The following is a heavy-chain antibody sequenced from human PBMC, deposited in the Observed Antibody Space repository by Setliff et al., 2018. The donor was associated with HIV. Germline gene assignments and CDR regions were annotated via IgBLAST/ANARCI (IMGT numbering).Heavy chain of an antibody. D-gene: IGHD1-1*01. CDR2: ISYRGST. Sequence: SETLSLTCTVSGGSISSSSYYWAWIRQPPGRGLEWTGSISYRGSTNYNPSLKSRVTIAVDTSKNQFSLKLSFVTAADTAVYYCAMVIGWNDAGDYWGRGTLVTVSS. V-gene: IGHV4-39*07. CDR3: AMVIGWNDAGDY. J-gene: IGHJ4*02. CDR1: GGSISSSSYY.